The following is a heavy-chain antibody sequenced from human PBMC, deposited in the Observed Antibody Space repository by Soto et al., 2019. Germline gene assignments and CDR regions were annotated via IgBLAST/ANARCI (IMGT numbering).Heavy chain of an antibody. V-gene: IGHV3-13*01. Sequence: EVQLVESGGGLVQPGGSLRLSCAASGFTFSSYDMHWVRQATGKGLEWVSAIGTAGDTYYPGSVKGRFAISRENAKNSLYLQMNSLRAGDTAVYYCARRGRKRTTYWYYGMDVWGQGTTVTVSS. CDR3: ARRGRKRTTYWYYGMDV. J-gene: IGHJ6*02. CDR2: IGTAGDT. CDR1: GFTFSSYD. D-gene: IGHD4-17*01.